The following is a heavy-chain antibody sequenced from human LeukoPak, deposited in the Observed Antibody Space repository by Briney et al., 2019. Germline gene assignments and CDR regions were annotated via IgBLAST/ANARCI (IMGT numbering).Heavy chain of an antibody. J-gene: IGHJ6*02. CDR3: GRAMDV. CDR1: EFIFRNYW. Sequence: GGSLRPSCAASEFIFRNYWMHWVRQAPGKGLEWVATIKQDGSTKYYVDSVKGRFTISRDNAKNSLFLQMDSLRAEDTAVYYCGRAMDVWGQGTTVIVSS. V-gene: IGHV3-7*04. CDR2: IKQDGSTK.